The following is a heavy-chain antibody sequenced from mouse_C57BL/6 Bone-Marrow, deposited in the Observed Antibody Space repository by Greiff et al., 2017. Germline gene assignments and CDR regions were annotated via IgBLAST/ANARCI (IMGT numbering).Heavy chain of an antibody. CDR2: IDPENGDT. D-gene: IGHD1-1*01. J-gene: IGHJ3*01. Sequence: VQLKQSGAELVRPGASVKLSCTASGFNIKDDYMHWVKQRPEQGLEWIGWIDPENGDTEYASKFQGKATITADTSSNTAYLQLSSLTSEDTAVYYCTTHYYGSMWFAYWGQGTLVTVSA. V-gene: IGHV14-4*01. CDR3: TTHYYGSMWFAY. CDR1: GFNIKDDY.